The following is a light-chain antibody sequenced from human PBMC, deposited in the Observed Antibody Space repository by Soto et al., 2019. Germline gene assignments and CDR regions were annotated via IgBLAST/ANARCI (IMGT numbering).Light chain of an antibody. CDR3: EKYRRAPVT. J-gene: IGKJ4*01. Sequence: TSRASQGISNYLAWYQQKPGQVPKLLIYAASTLQSGVPYRFSVSGSGTAFNLSLRSLQPEDAAIHYCEKYRRAPVTFGGGTKVDIK. CDR1: QGISNY. V-gene: IGKV1-27*01. CDR2: AAS.